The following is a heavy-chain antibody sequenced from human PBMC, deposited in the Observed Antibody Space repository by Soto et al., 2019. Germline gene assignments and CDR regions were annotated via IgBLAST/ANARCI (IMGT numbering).Heavy chain of an antibody. V-gene: IGHV3-23*01. J-gene: IGHJ4*02. D-gene: IGHD7-27*01. Sequence: EVQVLESGGGLVQPGGSLRLSCVASEFSSSNYAMSWVRQAPGTGLEWVSGIVGNDESTYYADSVKGRFTISRDNSKNTLYLQMNSLRAEDTAVYYCSKGWGDYWGQGTLVTVSS. CDR1: EFSSSNYA. CDR2: IVGNDEST. CDR3: SKGWGDY.